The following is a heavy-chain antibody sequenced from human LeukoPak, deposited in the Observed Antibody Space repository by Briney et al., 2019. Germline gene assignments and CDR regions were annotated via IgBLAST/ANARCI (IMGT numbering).Heavy chain of an antibody. CDR2: INHSGST. CDR1: GWSFSGYY. Sequence: PSETLSLTCAVYGWSFSGYYWSWIRQPPAKGLEWIGEINHSGSTNYNPSLHSRLTISVDTSKNPFSLQLTSVTPADPAAYYCGCSEGYYYYYYMDVWGKGTTVTVSS. J-gene: IGHJ6*03. CDR3: GCSEGYYYYYYMDV. D-gene: IGHD3-10*02. V-gene: IGHV4-34*01.